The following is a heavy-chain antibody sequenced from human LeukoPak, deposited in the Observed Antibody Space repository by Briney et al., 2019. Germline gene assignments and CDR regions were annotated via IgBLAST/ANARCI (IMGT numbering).Heavy chain of an antibody. J-gene: IGHJ4*02. CDR1: GFTFDDYA. D-gene: IGHD5-18*01. Sequence: GGSLRLSCVASGFTFDDYAMHWVRQAPGKGLEWVSLISGDGGSTYYADSVKGRFTISRDNSKNSLYLQMNSLRTEDTALYYCAKDDSTLIQLWPTTIDYWGQGTLVTVSS. V-gene: IGHV3-43*02. CDR2: ISGDGGST. CDR3: AKDDSTLIQLWPTTIDY.